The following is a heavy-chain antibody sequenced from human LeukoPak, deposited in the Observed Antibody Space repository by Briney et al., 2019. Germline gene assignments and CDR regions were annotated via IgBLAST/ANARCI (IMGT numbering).Heavy chain of an antibody. Sequence: GASVKVSCKASGGTFSSYAISWVRQAPGQGLEWMGGIIPIFGTANYAQKFQGRVTITADESTSTAYMELSSLRSEDTAVYYCARESEGGDCSGGSCYEPPEQGDYWGQGTLVTVSS. CDR2: IIPIFGTA. CDR3: ARESEGGDCSGGSCYEPPEQGDY. V-gene: IGHV1-69*13. D-gene: IGHD2-15*01. CDR1: GGTFSSYA. J-gene: IGHJ4*02.